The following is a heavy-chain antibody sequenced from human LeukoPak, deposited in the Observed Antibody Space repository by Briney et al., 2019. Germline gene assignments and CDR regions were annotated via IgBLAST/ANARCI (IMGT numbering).Heavy chain of an antibody. Sequence: ASVKVSCKASGYTFTSYYMHWVRQAPGQGLEWMGIINPSGGSTSYAQKFQGRVTMTRDMSTSTVYMELSSLRSEDTAVYYCASSLGFLNAVSAAFQKYYYYGMDVWGQGTTVTVSS. CDR1: GYTFTSYY. D-gene: IGHD2-2*01. J-gene: IGHJ6*02. CDR2: INPSGGST. V-gene: IGHV1-46*01. CDR3: ASSLGFLNAVSAAFQKYYYYGMDV.